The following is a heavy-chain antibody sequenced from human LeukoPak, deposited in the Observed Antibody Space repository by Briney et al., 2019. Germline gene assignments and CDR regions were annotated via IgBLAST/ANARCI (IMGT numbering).Heavy chain of an antibody. J-gene: IGHJ4*02. CDR1: GGTFSSYA. D-gene: IGHD6-19*01. V-gene: IGHV1-69*04. Sequence: ASVKVSCKASGGTFSSYAISWVRQAPGQGLEWMGRIIPILGIANYAQKFQGRVTITADKSTSTAYMELSSLRSDDTAVYYCAGVRYSSGWYDYWGQGTLVTVSS. CDR3: AGVRYSSGWYDY. CDR2: IIPILGIA.